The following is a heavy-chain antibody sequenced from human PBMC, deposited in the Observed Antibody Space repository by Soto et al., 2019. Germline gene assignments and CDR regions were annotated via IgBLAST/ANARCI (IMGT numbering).Heavy chain of an antibody. J-gene: IGHJ6*03. D-gene: IGHD2-15*01. CDR1: GYSISSSNW. Sequence: ASETLSLTCAVSGYSISSSNWWGWIRQPPGKGLEWIGYIYYSGSTYYNPSLKSRVTMSVDTSKNQFSLKLSSVTAVDTAVYYCARMRCSGGSCYHPPYYYMDVWGKGTTVTVSS. CDR2: IYYSGST. CDR3: ARMRCSGGSCYHPPYYYMDV. V-gene: IGHV4-28*01.